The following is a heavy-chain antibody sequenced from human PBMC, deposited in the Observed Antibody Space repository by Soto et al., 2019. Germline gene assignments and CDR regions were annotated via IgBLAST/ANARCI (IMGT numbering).Heavy chain of an antibody. CDR3: ARRGGNSSGYYYYAMDV. Sequence: PSETLSLTCSVSGGSMNSGGYYWSWIRQHPGKGLEWIGYIYYNGDTYYNPSLKSRVTISVDTSKNQFSLNLTSVTAADTAVYYCARRGGNSSGYYYYAMDVWGQGTTVTVSS. V-gene: IGHV4-31*03. CDR2: IYYNGDT. J-gene: IGHJ6*02. CDR1: GGSMNSGGYY. D-gene: IGHD6-6*01.